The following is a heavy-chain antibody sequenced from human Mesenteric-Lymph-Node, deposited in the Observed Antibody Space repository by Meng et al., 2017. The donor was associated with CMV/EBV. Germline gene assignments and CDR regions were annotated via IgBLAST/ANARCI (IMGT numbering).Heavy chain of an antibody. CDR3: ARSTGGLNWFDP. V-gene: IGHV4-39*01. CDR1: GASFSISSYY. J-gene: IGHJ5*02. D-gene: IGHD1-1*01. CDR2: IYYGGRP. Sequence: VSGASFSISSYYWGCIRQPPGRGLEWIGIIYYGGRPSYTPSLKSRVTISVDTSKNQFSLKLSSVTAADTAVYYCARSTGGLNWFDPWGQGTLVTVSS.